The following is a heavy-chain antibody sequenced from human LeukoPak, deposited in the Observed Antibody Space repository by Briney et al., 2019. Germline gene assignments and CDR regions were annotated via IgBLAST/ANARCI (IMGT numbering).Heavy chain of an antibody. J-gene: IGHJ4*02. CDR2: VYYSGST. Sequence: PSETLSLTCTVSSGSVSTSSYYWGWIRQPPGKGLEWIGSVYYSGSTNYNPSLKSRVTISVDTSKNQFSLKLSSVTAADTAVYYCARGLIAARLFDYWGQGTLVTVSS. D-gene: IGHD6-6*01. CDR3: ARGLIAARLFDY. CDR1: SGSVSTSSYY. V-gene: IGHV4-39*07.